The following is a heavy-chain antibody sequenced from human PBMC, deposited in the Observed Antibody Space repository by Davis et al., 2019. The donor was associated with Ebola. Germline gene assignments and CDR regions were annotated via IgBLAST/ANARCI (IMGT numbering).Heavy chain of an antibody. CDR2: IIPIFGTA. V-gene: IGHV1-69*13. D-gene: IGHD3-3*01. CDR1: GGTFSSYA. Sequence: SVKVSCKASGGTFSSYAISWVRQAPGQGLEWMGGIIPIFGTANYAQKFQGRVTITADESTSTAYMELSSLRSEDTAVYYCAREGCDFWSGPLTDYYYYGMDVWGQGTTVTVSS. J-gene: IGHJ6*02. CDR3: AREGCDFWSGPLTDYYYYGMDV.